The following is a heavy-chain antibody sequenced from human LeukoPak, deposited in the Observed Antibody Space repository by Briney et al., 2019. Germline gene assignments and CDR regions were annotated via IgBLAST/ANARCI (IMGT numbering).Heavy chain of an antibody. V-gene: IGHV1-8*01. D-gene: IGHD7-27*01. J-gene: IGHJ4*02. CDR1: GYTFTSYD. CDR3: ARGEQDWGFDY. Sequence: ASVNVSCKASGYTFTSYDINWVRQATGQGLEWMGWMNPNSSNTGYAQKFQGRVTMTRNTSISTAYMELSSLRSEDTAVYYCARGEQDWGFDYWGQGTLVTVSS. CDR2: MNPNSSNT.